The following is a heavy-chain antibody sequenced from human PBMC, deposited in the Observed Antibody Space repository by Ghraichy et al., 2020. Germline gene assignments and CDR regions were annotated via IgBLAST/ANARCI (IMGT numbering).Heavy chain of an antibody. CDR3: ARLYYVSGYDYSNYYYGMDV. CDR1: GGSISSYY. CDR2: IYYSGST. Sequence: SQTLSLTCTVSGGSISSYYWSWIRQPPGKGLEWIGYIYYSGSTNYNPSLKSRVTISVDTSKNQFSLKLSSVTAADTAVYYCARLYYVSGYDYSNYYYGMDVWGQGTTVTVSS. J-gene: IGHJ6*02. V-gene: IGHV4-59*01. D-gene: IGHD5-12*01.